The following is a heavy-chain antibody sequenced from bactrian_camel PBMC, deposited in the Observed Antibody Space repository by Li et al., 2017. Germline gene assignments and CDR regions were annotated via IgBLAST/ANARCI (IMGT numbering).Heavy chain of an antibody. V-gene: IGHV3S26*01. CDR3: AADLGGFDCYSGSWSFVGDDFGY. Sequence: HVQLVESGGGLVQPGGSLRLSCAASGFTFDSHWMFWVRQAPGKGLEWVATIEDEGRIHYADSMKGRCTISRDNAKNTLYLQMTNLKPEDTASYYCAADLGGFDCYSGSWSFVGDDFGYWGQGTQVTVS. CDR1: GFTFDSHW. J-gene: IGHJ6*01. D-gene: IGHD3*01. CDR2: IEDEGRI.